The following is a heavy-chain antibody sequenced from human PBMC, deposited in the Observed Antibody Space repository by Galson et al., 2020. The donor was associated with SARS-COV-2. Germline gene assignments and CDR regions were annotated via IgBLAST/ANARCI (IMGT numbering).Heavy chain of an antibody. Sequence: SETLSLTCSVSGGPISSISHYWGWIRQPPGKGLEWIGNPYYPGTTDYNPSLESRVTMSVDTSKNQFSLKVRSVTAADTAVYYCARSRDYVWGSYRSDFDYWGRGTLVTVSS. CDR1: GGPISSISHY. CDR2: PYYPGTT. J-gene: IGHJ4*02. V-gene: IGHV4-39*07. CDR3: ARSRDYVWGSYRSDFDY. D-gene: IGHD3-16*02.